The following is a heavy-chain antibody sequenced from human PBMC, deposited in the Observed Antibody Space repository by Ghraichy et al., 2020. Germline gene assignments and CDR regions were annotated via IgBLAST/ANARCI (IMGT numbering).Heavy chain of an antibody. D-gene: IGHD2-2*01. J-gene: IGHJ4*02. CDR3: ARTNPKYCSDTTCSGWGRAFDY. CDR1: GGSISNTNSF. Sequence: SETLSLTCSVSGGSISNTNSFWGWVRQSPGKGLEWIGSISYTGSIYYHPSLKSRVSISVDTSKNQFSLTLSPVTAADTAVYYCARTNPKYCSDTTCSGWGRAFDYWGQGTQVTVSS. CDR2: ISYTGSI. V-gene: IGHV4-39*01.